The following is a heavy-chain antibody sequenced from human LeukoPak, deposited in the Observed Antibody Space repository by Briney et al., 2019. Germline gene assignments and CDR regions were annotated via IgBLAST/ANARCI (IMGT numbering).Heavy chain of an antibody. CDR3: TGNYYGSGSYADFDY. J-gene: IGHJ4*02. D-gene: IGHD3-10*01. V-gene: IGHV3-73*01. CDR2: IRSTANGYAT. CDR1: GFTFSNAW. Sequence: GGSLRLSCAASGFTFSNAWMSWVRQAPGKGLEWVGRIRSTANGYATAYAASVKGRFTISRDDSKNTAYLQMDSLKTEDTAVYYCTGNYYGSGSYADFDYWGQGTLVTVSS.